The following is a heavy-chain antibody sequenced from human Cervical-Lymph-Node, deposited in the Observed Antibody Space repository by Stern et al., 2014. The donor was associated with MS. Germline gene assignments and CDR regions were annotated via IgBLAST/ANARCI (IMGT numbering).Heavy chain of an antibody. J-gene: IGHJ6*02. CDR2: IIRLFGTA. Sequence: VQLVESGADVKKPGSSVKVSCKASGGTFSSYAISWVRQAPGQGLGRMGGIIRLFGTAKYAQRFQGRVTITADESTSTAYMELSSLRSEDTAVYYCAREYNWNDRYYGMDVWGQGTTVTVSS. CDR3: AREYNWNDRYYGMDV. CDR1: GGTFSSYA. V-gene: IGHV1-69*01. D-gene: IGHD1-20*01.